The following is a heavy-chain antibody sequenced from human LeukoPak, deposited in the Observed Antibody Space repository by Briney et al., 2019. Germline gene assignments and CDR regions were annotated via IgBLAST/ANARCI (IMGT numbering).Heavy chain of an antibody. Sequence: GGSLRLSCAASGFTFSNFLMTWVRQAPGKGPEWVSAISGSGGDTYYADSVKGRFTISRDNSKNTLYLQMNSLRAEDTAVYYRAKKGATTGDFDYWGQGTLVTVSS. J-gene: IGHJ4*02. CDR1: GFTFSNFL. CDR2: ISGSGGDT. D-gene: IGHD1-26*01. V-gene: IGHV3-23*01. CDR3: AKKGATTGDFDY.